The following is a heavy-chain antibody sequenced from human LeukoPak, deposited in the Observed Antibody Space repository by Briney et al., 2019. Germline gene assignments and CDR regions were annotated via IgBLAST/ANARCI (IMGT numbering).Heavy chain of an antibody. CDR2: MNPNSGNT. V-gene: IGHV1-8*01. J-gene: IGHJ3*02. CDR1: GYTFTSYD. Sequence: ASVEVSCKASGYTFTSYDINWVRQATGQGLEWMGWMNPNSGNTGYAQKFQGRVTMTRNTSISTAYMELSSLRSEDTAVYYCARGGGSGVAGLLTLFDIWGQGTMVTVSS. D-gene: IGHD6-19*01. CDR3: ARGGGSGVAGLLTLFDI.